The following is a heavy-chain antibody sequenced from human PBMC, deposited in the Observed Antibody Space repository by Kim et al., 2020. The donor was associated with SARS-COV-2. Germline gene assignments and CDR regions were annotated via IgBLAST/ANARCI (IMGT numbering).Heavy chain of an antibody. J-gene: IGHJ4*02. Sequence: SPSFQGQVTSSADKSISTAYLQWSSLKASDTAMYYCATTTDYGDLNFDYWGQGTLVTVSS. D-gene: IGHD4-17*01. V-gene: IGHV5-51*01. CDR3: ATTTDYGDLNFDY.